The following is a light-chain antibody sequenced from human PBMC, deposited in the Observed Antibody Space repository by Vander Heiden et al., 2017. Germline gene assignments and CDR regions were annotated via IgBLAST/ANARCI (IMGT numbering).Light chain of an antibody. CDR2: RDF. CDR3: AAWDDSLSVV. V-gene: IGLV1-47*01. Sequence: QPVLTHPPSASGTPGQWVTISCSGSSSNVGSNSVYWYQHLPGTAPKLLIYRDFQRPSGVPDRFSASKSGTSASLAISGLRSEDEAHYYCAAWDDSLSVVFGGGTKLTVL. CDR1: SSNVGSNS. J-gene: IGLJ2*01.